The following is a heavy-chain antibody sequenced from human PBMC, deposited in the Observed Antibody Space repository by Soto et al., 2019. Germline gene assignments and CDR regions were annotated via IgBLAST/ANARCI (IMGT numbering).Heavy chain of an antibody. CDR1: GGTFSSYA. J-gene: IGHJ6*02. V-gene: IGHV1-69*13. D-gene: IGHD3-3*01. CDR3: ARARVFGVVNYYYYGMDV. Sequence: SVKVSCKASGGTFSSYAISWVRQAPGQGLEWMGGIIPIFGTANYAQKFQGKVTITADESTSTAYMELSSLRSEDTAVYYCARARVFGVVNYYYYGMDVWGQGTTVTVSS. CDR2: IIPIFGTA.